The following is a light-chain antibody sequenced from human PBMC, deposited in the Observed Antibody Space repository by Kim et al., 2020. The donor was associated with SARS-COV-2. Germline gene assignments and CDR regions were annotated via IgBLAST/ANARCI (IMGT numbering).Light chain of an antibody. J-gene: IGLJ1*01. CDR3: SSYASSYNLYV. CDR2: VVS. Sequence: TTLCTATISDVGGYNYVSWYQQHPGEDAKLMIYVVSKRPSGGPDRCSGCKSGDTASLTVSGLQAEDEADDYCSSYASSYNLYVFGSGTKVTVL. CDR1: ISDVGGYNY. V-gene: IGLV2-8*01.